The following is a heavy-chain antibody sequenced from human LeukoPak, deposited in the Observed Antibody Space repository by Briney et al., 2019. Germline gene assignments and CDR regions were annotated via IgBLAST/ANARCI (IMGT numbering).Heavy chain of an antibody. J-gene: IGHJ4*02. Sequence: ASVKVSCKASGYTFTNYYVHWVRQAPGQGLEWMGIINSGGGSTSNAQKFQGRVTMTRDTSTSTVYMELSSLRSEDTAVCYCARGTYYHDSSDLDHWGQGTLVTVSS. CDR2: INSGGGST. CDR3: ARGTYYHDSSDLDH. D-gene: IGHD3-22*01. V-gene: IGHV1-46*03. CDR1: GYTFTNYY.